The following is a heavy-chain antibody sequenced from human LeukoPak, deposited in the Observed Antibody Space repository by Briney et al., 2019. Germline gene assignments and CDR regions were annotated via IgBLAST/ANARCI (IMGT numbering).Heavy chain of an antibody. Sequence: GGSLRLSCAASGFDVSTMWMIWVRQAPGKGLEWISALASDDHTHYADSVKGRFSISRDNLKNTIYLQMSSLRVEDTALYYCAKDLHNYGLDVWGQGTTVTVSS. J-gene: IGHJ6*01. CDR1: GFDVSTMW. CDR3: AKDLHNYGLDV. V-gene: IGHV3-66*02. CDR2: LASDDHT.